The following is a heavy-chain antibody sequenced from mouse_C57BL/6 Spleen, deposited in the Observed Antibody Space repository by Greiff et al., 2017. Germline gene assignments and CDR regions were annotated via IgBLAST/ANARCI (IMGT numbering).Heavy chain of an antibody. V-gene: IGHV1-80*01. CDR1: GYAFSSYW. CDR2: IYPGDGDT. D-gene: IGHD1-1*01. CDR3: ARGEVITTVVENY. Sequence: VKLMESGAELVKPGASVKISCKASGYAFSSYWMNWVKQRPGKGLEWIGQIYPGDGDTNYNGKFKGKATLTADKSSSTAYMQLSSLTSEDSAVYFCARGEVITTVVENYWGQGTTLTVSS. J-gene: IGHJ2*01.